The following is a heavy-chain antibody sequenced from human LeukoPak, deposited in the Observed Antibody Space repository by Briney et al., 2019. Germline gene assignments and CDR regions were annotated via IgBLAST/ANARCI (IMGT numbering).Heavy chain of an antibody. J-gene: IGHJ4*02. CDR2: ISGSGGST. D-gene: IGHD2-15*01. Sequence: GGSLRLSCAASGFTFSSYGMSWVRQAPGKGLEWVSAISGSGGSTYYADSVKGRFTISRDNSKNTLYLQMNSLRAEDTAVYYCAKDLLAEKRGLVVVAATPLWGQGTLVTVSS. CDR3: AKDLLAEKRGLVVVAATPL. CDR1: GFTFSSYG. V-gene: IGHV3-23*01.